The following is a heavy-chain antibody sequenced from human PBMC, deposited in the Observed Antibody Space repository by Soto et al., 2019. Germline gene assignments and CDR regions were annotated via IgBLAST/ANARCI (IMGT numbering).Heavy chain of an antibody. V-gene: IGHV1-58*01. CDR1: GFTFRSSA. J-gene: IGHJ6*02. CDR2: LVVGTGNT. CDR3: ATGAYCSGGSCSDYYYYYYGMDL. Sequence: SVKVSFKTSGFTFRSSAVQWLRQARGQRLEWIGWLVVGTGNTNYAQKFQQRVTISSDRSTNTVSMELSSLTSEDTAVYYCATGAYCSGGSCSDYYYYYYGMDLWGQGTTVTVS. D-gene: IGHD2-15*01.